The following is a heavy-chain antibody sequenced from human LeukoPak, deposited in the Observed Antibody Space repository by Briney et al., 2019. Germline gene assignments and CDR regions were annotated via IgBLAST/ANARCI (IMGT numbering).Heavy chain of an antibody. CDR3: ARDRYCYDSSGYYYAFDY. J-gene: IGHJ4*02. D-gene: IGHD3-22*01. Sequence: ASVKVSCKASGGTFSSYAISWVRQAPGQGLEWMGGIIPIFGTANYAQKFQGRVTITADESTSTAYMELSSLRSEDTAVYYCARDRYCYDSSGYYYAFDYWGQGTLVTVSS. CDR1: GGTFSSYA. V-gene: IGHV1-69*13. CDR2: IIPIFGTA.